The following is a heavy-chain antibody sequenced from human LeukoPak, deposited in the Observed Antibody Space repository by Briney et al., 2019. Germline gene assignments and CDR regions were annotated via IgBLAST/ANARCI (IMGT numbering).Heavy chain of an antibody. CDR1: GFTFSSYS. J-gene: IGHJ4*02. CDR3: ARTDYYDNSIDY. CDR2: ISTGSSFI. D-gene: IGHD3-22*01. Sequence: GGSLRLSCAASGFTFSSYSMNWVRQAPGKGLEWVSSISTGSSFIYYADSAKGRFTISRDIAKNSLYLQMNSLRAEDTAVYYCARTDYYDNSIDYRGQGTLVTVSS. V-gene: IGHV3-21*01.